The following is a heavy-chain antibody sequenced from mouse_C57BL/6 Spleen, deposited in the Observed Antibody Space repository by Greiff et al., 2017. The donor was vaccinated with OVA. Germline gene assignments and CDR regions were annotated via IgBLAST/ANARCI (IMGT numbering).Heavy chain of an antibody. CDR1: GFTFSDYY. J-gene: IGHJ2*01. V-gene: IGHV5-16*01. Sequence: EVQVVESEGGLVQPGSSMKLSCTASGFTFSDYYMAWVRQVPEKGLEWVANINYDGSSTYYLDSLKSRFIISRDNAKNILYLQMSSLKAEDTATYYCARYHYFDYWGQGTTLTVSS. CDR3: ARYHYFDY. CDR2: INYDGSST.